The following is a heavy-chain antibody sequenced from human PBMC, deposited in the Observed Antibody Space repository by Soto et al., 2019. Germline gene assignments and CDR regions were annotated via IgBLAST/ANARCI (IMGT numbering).Heavy chain of an antibody. D-gene: IGHD3-16*02. Sequence: SGGSLRLSCAASGFTFDDYAMHWVRQAPGKGLEWVSGISWNSGSIGYADSVKGRFTISRDNAKNSLYLQMNSLRAEDTALYYCAKLSSDAFDIWGQGTMVTVSS. V-gene: IGHV3-9*01. CDR3: AKLSSDAFDI. J-gene: IGHJ3*02. CDR2: ISWNSGSI. CDR1: GFTFDDYA.